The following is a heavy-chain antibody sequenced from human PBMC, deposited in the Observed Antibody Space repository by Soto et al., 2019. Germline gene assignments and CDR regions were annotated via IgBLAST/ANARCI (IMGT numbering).Heavy chain of an antibody. CDR3: AMNPTEERLVTSPLGP. J-gene: IGHJ5*02. CDR1: GFAFSTSA. CDR2: ISGSGTTT. Sequence: EEQLLESGGGSVQAGGSLRLSCVASGFAFSTSAMSWVRQAPGKGREWVSSISGSGTTTYDANFAKGRFTFSRANSKKRPYLQTTTVRPKETALYYCAMNPTEERLVTSPLGPWGHGTLVTVAS. V-gene: IGHV3-23*01. D-gene: IGHD1-1*01.